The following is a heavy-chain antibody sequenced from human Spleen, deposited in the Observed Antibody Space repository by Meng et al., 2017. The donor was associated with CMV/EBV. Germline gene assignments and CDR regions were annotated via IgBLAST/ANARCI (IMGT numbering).Heavy chain of an antibody. CDR2: ISGSAGST. CDR1: GFTFSNYA. D-gene: IGHD3-10*01. J-gene: IGHJ6*02. V-gene: IGHV3-23*01. Sequence: GESLKISCAASGFTFSNYAMNWVRQAPGKGLEWVSTISGSAGSTYYADSVKGRFTISRDNAKNSLYLQMNSLRAEDTAVYYCARPYGFGELFYYYYYYGLDVWGQGTTVTVSS. CDR3: ARPYGFGELFYYYYYYGLDV.